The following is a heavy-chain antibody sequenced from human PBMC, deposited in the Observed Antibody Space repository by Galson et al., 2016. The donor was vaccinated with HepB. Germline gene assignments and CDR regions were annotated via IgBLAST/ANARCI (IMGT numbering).Heavy chain of an antibody. D-gene: IGHD2-15*01. V-gene: IGHV3-33*08. CDR2: IWFDGSNK. CDR1: GFTFSSYW. J-gene: IGHJ3*02. CDR3: ARGTFCSCDSCYSPAFDM. Sequence: SLRLSCAASGFTFSSYWMSWVRQAPGKGLEWVAVIWFDGSNKNYVDSVRGRFTISRDNSKNTLYLQMNTLRAEDTAVYYCARGTFCSCDSCYSPAFDMWGQGTMVTVSS.